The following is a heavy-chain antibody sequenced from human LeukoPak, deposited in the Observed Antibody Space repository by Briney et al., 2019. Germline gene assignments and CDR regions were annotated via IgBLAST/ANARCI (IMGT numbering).Heavy chain of an antibody. Sequence: PSETLSLTCTVSGGSISSYYWSWIRQPPGKGLDWIGYIYYSGSGSTNYYPSLKSRVTISVDTAKNQFSLRLSSVTAADTAVYYCARHRGPYSSGSYFFDYWGQGTLVTVSS. V-gene: IGHV4-59*08. D-gene: IGHD6-19*01. CDR1: GGSISSYY. J-gene: IGHJ4*02. CDR2: IYYSGSGST. CDR3: ARHRGPYSSGSYFFDY.